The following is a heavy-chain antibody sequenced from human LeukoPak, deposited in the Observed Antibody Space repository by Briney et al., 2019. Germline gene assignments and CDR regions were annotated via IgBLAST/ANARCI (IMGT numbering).Heavy chain of an antibody. CDR3: ARGDSLFALLEGYYYYMDV. D-gene: IGHD2-21*02. CDR2: ISYDGSNK. Sequence: PGGSLRLSCAASGFTFSSYGMHWVRQAPGKGLEWVAVISYDGSNKYYADSVKGRFTISRDNSKNTLYLQMNNLRSEDTAVYYCARGDSLFALLEGYYYYMDVWGKGTTVPVSS. V-gene: IGHV3-30*03. J-gene: IGHJ6*03. CDR1: GFTFSSYG.